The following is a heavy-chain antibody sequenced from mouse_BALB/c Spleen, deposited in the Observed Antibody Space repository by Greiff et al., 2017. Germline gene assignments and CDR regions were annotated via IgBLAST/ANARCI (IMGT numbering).Heavy chain of an antibody. Sequence: DVQLVESGGGLVQPGGSRKLSCAASGFTFSSFGMHWVRQAPEKGLEWVAYISSGSSTIYYADTVKGRFTISRDNPKNTLFLQMTSLRSEDTAMYYCARSEGSSYWYFDVWGAGTTVTVSS. CDR2: ISSGSSTI. D-gene: IGHD1-1*01. CDR1: GFTFSSFG. CDR3: ARSEGSSYWYFDV. J-gene: IGHJ1*01. V-gene: IGHV5-17*02.